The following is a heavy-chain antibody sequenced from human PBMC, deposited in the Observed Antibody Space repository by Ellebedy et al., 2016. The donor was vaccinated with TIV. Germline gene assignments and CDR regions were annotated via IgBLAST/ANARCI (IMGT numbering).Heavy chain of an antibody. V-gene: IGHV4-4*07. CDR1: GDSISNYY. Sequence: SETLSLXXTVSGDSISNYYWSWIRQPAGKGLEWIGRIYTRGTTNYNPPLHSRVTMSADTSKNQFSLKLTSVTAADTAVYFCARESRAAPTFDYWGQGTLVTVSS. CDR2: IYTRGTT. CDR3: ARESRAAPTFDY. D-gene: IGHD6-13*01. J-gene: IGHJ4*02.